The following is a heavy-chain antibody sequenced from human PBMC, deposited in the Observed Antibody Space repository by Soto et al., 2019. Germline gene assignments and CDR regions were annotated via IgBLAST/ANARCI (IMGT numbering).Heavy chain of an antibody. D-gene: IGHD2-15*01. V-gene: IGHV1-2*02. CDR3: ARSGYCSGGSCYLAHY. CDR2: INPNSGGT. J-gene: IGHJ4*02. Sequence: ASVKFSCKASGYTFTGYYMHWVRQAPGQGLEWMGWINPNSGGTNYAQKFQGRVTMTRDTSISTAYMELSRLRSDDTAVYYCARSGYCSGGSCYLAHYWGQGTLVTVSS. CDR1: GYTFTGYY.